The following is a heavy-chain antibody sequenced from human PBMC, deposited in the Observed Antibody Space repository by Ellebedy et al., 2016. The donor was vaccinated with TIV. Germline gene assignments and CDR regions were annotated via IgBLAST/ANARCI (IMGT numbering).Heavy chain of an antibody. CDR1: GFTFSSYS. CDR3: ARTYGSGSSTHYYGMDV. J-gene: IGHJ6*02. CDR2: ISSSSYI. D-gene: IGHD3-10*01. V-gene: IGHV3-21*01. Sequence: PGGSLRLSCAASGFTFSSYSMNWVRQAPGKGLEWVSSISSSSYIYYADSVKGRFTISRDNAKNSLYLQMNSLRAEDTAVYYCARTYGSGSSTHYYGMDVWGQGTTVTVSS.